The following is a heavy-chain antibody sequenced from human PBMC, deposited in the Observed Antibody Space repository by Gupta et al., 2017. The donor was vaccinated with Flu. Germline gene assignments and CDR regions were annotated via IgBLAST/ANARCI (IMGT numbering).Heavy chain of an antibody. V-gene: IGHV3-23*01. CDR2: ISSSGATT. Sequence: EVHLMESGGGLVQPGGSLRISCAASGYSFNSYAMNWVRQAPGKVLGWVSFISSSGATTYYADSVKGRFTISRDNSKSTVSLQMNSLRVEDTAVYYCAKGTRYASGIRAYRQTWPNYGLDVWGQGTTVTVSS. CDR3: AKGTRYASGIRAYRQTWPNYGLDV. D-gene: IGHD1-7*01. CDR1: GYSFNSYA. J-gene: IGHJ6*02.